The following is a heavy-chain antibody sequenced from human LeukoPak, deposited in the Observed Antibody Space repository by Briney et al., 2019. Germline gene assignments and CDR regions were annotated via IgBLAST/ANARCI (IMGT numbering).Heavy chain of an antibody. Sequence: PSETLSLTCTVSGGSISGSSYYWGWIRQPPGKGLEWIGSIYYSGSTYYNPSLKSRVTISVDTSKNQFSLKLSSVTAADTAVYYCARYKANFHMVRGAYFDYWGQGTLVTVSS. CDR2: IYYSGST. V-gene: IGHV4-39*07. J-gene: IGHJ4*02. CDR3: ARYKANFHMVRGAYFDY. CDR1: GGSISGSSYY. D-gene: IGHD3-10*01.